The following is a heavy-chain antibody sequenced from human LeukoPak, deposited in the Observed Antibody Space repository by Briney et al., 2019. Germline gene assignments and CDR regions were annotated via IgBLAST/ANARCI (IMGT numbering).Heavy chain of an antibody. Sequence: ASVKVSCKASGYTFTGYYMHWVRQAPGQGLEWMGIINPSGGSTSYAQKFQGRVTMTRDMSTSTVYMELSSLRSEDTAVYYCARDAPGIAAAGTYPLNWYFDLWGRGTLVTVSS. CDR2: INPSGGST. V-gene: IGHV1-46*01. CDR3: ARDAPGIAAAGTYPLNWYFDL. CDR1: GYTFTGYY. D-gene: IGHD6-13*01. J-gene: IGHJ2*01.